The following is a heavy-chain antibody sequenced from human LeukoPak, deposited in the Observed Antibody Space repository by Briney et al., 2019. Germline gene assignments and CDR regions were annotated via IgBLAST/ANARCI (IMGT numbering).Heavy chain of an antibody. D-gene: IGHD4-17*01. Sequence: KPSETLSLTCTVSGGSISSYYWSWIRQPAGKGLEWIGRIYTSGSTNDNPSLKSRVTMSVDTSKNQFSLKLSSVTAADTAVYYCARDQNYGDYGGSSFDYWGQGALVTVSS. V-gene: IGHV4-4*07. J-gene: IGHJ4*02. CDR1: GGSISSYY. CDR2: IYTSGST. CDR3: ARDQNYGDYGGSSFDY.